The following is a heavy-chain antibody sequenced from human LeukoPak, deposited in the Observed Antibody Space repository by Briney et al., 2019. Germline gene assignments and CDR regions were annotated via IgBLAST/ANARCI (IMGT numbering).Heavy chain of an antibody. CDR3: AKDQPTYYWFDP. J-gene: IGHJ5*02. D-gene: IGHD3-16*01. Sequence: GASVKVSCKASGYTFTNYGINWVRQAPGQGLEWMGWISTYNGNTNYAQKFRDRVTMTKDTSTSTAYMELSSLRSDDTAIYYCAKDQPTYYWFDPWGQGTLVTVSS. V-gene: IGHV1-18*01. CDR1: GYTFTNYG. CDR2: ISTYNGNT.